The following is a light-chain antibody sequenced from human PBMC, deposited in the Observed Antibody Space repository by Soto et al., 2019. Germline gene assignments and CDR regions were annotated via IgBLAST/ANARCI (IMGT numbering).Light chain of an antibody. CDR3: QQYYSAPWT. V-gene: IGKV4-1*01. J-gene: IGKJ1*01. CDR2: WAS. Sequence: DIVMTQSPDFLTVSLGERATINCKSSRNVLYTSNNKNYLAWYQQKPGQPPKLLIYWASTRESGVPDRFSGSGSGTDFTLTISSLQAEDVAVYYCQQYYSAPWTFGQGTKGEIQ. CDR1: RNVLYTSNNKNY.